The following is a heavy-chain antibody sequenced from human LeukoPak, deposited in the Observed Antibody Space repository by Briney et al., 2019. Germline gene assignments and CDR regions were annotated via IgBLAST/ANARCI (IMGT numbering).Heavy chain of an antibody. V-gene: IGHV1-69*13. Sequence: SVKVSCKASGGTFSSYAISWVRQAPGQGLEWMGGIIPIFGTANYAQKFQGRVTITADESTSTAYMELSSLRSEDTAVYYCARDSGDDSSSWYEVYYWGQGTLVTVSS. CDR2: IIPIFGTA. CDR1: GGTFSSYA. CDR3: ARDSGDDSSSWYEVYY. J-gene: IGHJ4*02. D-gene: IGHD6-13*01.